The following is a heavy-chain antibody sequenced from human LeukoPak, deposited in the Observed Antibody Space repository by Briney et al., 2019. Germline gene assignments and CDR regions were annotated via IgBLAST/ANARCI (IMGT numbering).Heavy chain of an antibody. D-gene: IGHD5-18*01. CDR2: ISYDGSNK. Sequence: GGSLRLSCAASGFTFSSYAMHWVRQAPGKGLEWVAVISYDGSNKYYADSVKGRFTISRDNSKNTLYLQMNSLRAEDTAVYYCAKARSLRGYSYGYSDYWGQGTLVTVSS. J-gene: IGHJ4*02. CDR3: AKARSLRGYSYGYSDY. V-gene: IGHV3-30-3*01. CDR1: GFTFSSYA.